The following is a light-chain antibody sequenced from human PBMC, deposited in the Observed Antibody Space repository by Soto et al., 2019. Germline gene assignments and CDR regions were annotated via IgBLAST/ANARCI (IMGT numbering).Light chain of an antibody. J-gene: IGKJ4*01. CDR1: QNINNY. V-gene: IGKV1-33*01. CDR2: DAS. CDR3: QESYSSFR. Sequence: DIQMTQSPSSLSASVGDRVTITCQASQNINNYLNWYQQKPGRAPKLLIYDASNLEAGVPSRFRGSGSGTDFTFTISRLQPEDIATYYCQESYSSFRFGGGTKVDIK.